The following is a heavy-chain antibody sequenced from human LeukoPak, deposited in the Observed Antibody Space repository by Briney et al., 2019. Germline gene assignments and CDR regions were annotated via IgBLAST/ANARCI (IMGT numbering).Heavy chain of an antibody. J-gene: IGHJ4*02. D-gene: IGHD3-22*01. CDR3: AKVARGYYDTPDY. Sequence: PGGSLRLSCAASGFTFSSYGMHWVRQAPGKGLEWVAVIWYDGSNKYYADSVKGRFTISRDNSKNTLSLQMNGLRVEDTAVYYCAKVARGYYDTPDYWGQGTLVTVSS. CDR2: IWYDGSNK. CDR1: GFTFSSYG. V-gene: IGHV3-30*02.